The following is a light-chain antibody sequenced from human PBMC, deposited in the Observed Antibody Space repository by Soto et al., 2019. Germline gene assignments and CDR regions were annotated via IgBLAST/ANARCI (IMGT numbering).Light chain of an antibody. J-gene: IGLJ2*01. CDR1: RSDVGAYKY. CDR3: SSYAGSSLV. CDR2: EVS. V-gene: IGLV2-8*01. Sequence: QSALTQPPSASGSPGQSVTISCTGTRSDVGAYKYVSWYQEHPGKAPKLIIYEVSKRPSGVPDRFSGSKSGNTASLTVSGLQSEDEADYYCSSYAGSSLVFGGGTQLTVL.